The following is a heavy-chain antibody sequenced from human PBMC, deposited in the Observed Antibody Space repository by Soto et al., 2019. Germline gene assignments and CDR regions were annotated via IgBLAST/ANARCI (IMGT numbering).Heavy chain of an antibody. D-gene: IGHD4-17*01. CDR2: IYYSGST. Sequence: SETLSLTCTVSGGSISSGAYYWGWVRQPPGKGLEWIGYIYYSGSTYYNPSLKSRVTISVDTSKNQFSLKLSSVTATDTAVYYCARDNYGDTYYSDYWGQGSLVTVSS. J-gene: IGHJ4*02. CDR3: ARDNYGDTYYSDY. CDR1: GGSISSGAYY. V-gene: IGHV4-30-4*01.